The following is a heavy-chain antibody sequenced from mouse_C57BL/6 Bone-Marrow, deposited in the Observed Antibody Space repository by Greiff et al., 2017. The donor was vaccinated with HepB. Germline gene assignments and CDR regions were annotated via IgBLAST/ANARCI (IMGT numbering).Heavy chain of an antibody. D-gene: IGHD2-5*01. Sequence: VQLQQSGAELVKPGASVKLSCKASGYTFTSYWMHWVKQRPGHGLEWIGMIHPNSGSTNYNEKFKSKATLTVDKSSSTAYMQLSSLTSEDSAVYYCARRDLNSNYHYYAMDYWGQGTSVTVSS. J-gene: IGHJ4*01. V-gene: IGHV1-64*01. CDR3: ARRDLNSNYHYYAMDY. CDR1: GYTFTSYW. CDR2: IHPNSGST.